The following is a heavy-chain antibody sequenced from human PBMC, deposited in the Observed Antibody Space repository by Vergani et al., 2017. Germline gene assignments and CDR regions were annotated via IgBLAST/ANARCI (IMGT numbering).Heavy chain of an antibody. CDR2: IYSTGST. CDR1: GDSISSGVYY. J-gene: IGHJ5*02. D-gene: IGHD3/OR15-3a*01. Sequence: QVQLQESGPGLVKPSQTLSLTCSVSGDSISSGVYYWNWIRQHPGKGLEWIGYIYSTGSTHHNPSLRRRINMSVDMSKNQFSLKLRSVTAADTAVYYCARGLRDWYANNWFDPWGQGTLVTVSS. V-gene: IGHV4-31*03. CDR3: ARGLRDWYANNWFDP.